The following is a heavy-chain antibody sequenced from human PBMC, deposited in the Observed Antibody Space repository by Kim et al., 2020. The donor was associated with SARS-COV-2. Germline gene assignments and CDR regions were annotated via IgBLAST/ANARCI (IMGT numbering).Heavy chain of an antibody. D-gene: IGHD5-18*01. V-gene: IGHV3-30*01. J-gene: IGHJ6*02. CDR3: AGAPWIQLWLHYSYGMDV. Sequence: GRFTISRDNSKTTLYLQMNSVRAEDTAVYYCAGAPWIQLWLHYSYGMDVWGQGTTVTVSS.